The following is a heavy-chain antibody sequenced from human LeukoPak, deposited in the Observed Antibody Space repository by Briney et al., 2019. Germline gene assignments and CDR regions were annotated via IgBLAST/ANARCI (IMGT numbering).Heavy chain of an antibody. Sequence: SETLSLTCAASGGSMSSTKWWSWVRQPPGKGLEWIGEIYHSGSTNHNPSLKSRITISVDRSKNQVSLNLSSVTAADTAVYYCATSPVMNEYCFAYWAQGTLVTVPS. CDR1: GGSMSSTKW. D-gene: IGHD1-1*01. V-gene: IGHV4-4*02. CDR2: IYHSGST. CDR3: ATSPVMNEYCFAY. J-gene: IGHJ4*02.